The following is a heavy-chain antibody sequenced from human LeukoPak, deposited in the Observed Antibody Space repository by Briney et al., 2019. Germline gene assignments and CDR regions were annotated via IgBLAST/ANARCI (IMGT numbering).Heavy chain of an antibody. CDR1: GFTFSSYG. Sequence: GGSLRLSCAASGFTFSSYGMHWVRQAPGKGLEWVAVIWYGGSNKYYADSVKGRFTISRDNSKNTLYLQMNSLRAEDTAVYYCAGVGATGAFDYWGQGTLVTVSS. J-gene: IGHJ4*02. CDR2: IWYGGSNK. V-gene: IGHV3-33*08. CDR3: AGVGATGAFDY. D-gene: IGHD1-26*01.